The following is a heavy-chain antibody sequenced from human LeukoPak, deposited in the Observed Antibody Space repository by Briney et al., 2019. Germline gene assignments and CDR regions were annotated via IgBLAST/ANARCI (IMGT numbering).Heavy chain of an antibody. Sequence: KPSGNLSLTCAVHGGAFSGYYWSWIRQAPGKGLEWIGGINHSGSTNYNPSLKSRVTISVDTSKNQFSLKLSSVTAADTAVYYCARGPRYYDFWSGYQNWFDPWGQGTLVTVSS. CDR1: GGAFSGYY. V-gene: IGHV4-34*01. CDR2: INHSGST. CDR3: ARGPRYYDFWSGYQNWFDP. J-gene: IGHJ5*02. D-gene: IGHD3-3*01.